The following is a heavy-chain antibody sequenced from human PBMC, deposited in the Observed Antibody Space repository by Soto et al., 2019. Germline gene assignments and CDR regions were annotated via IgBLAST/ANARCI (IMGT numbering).Heavy chain of an antibody. Sequence: QVQLVQSGAEVRQRGASVKVSCKASGYSFTTYGMSWVRQAPGQGLEYMGWINGYGHGAKYVQRFQGRCSMTTDTPPNTVYMAFRSLTSDDSTVYYSVTDLNGDFYYWGQGTVVIVSP. CDR1: GYSFTTYG. V-gene: IGHV1-18*01. J-gene: IGHJ4*02. CDR3: VTDLNGDFYY. CDR2: INGYGHGA. D-gene: IGHD3-10*01.